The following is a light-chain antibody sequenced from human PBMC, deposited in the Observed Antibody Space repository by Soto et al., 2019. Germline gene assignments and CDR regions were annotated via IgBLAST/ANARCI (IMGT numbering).Light chain of an antibody. CDR1: QSISDT. CDR2: GAS. CDR3: QQYNNWPWT. Sequence: EIVMTQSPATLSVSPGGRATLSCRASQSISDTLAWYQQKPGQAPRLLIHGASTRATGFPARFSGSGSGTDFTLTISSLQSEDFAVYYCQQYNNWPWTFGQGTKG. J-gene: IGKJ1*01. V-gene: IGKV3-15*01.